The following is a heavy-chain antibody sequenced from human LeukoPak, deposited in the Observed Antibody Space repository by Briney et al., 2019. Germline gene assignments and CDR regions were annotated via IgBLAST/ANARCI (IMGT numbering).Heavy chain of an antibody. Sequence: ASVKVSCKASGYTFTSYGISWVRQAPGQGLEWMGWISAYNGNTNYAQKLQGRVTMTTDTSTSTAYMELRSLRSDDTAVYYCARGQPYGDYVYYGMDVWGQGTTVTVSS. CDR3: ARGQPYGDYVYYGMDV. V-gene: IGHV1-18*01. CDR2: ISAYNGNT. D-gene: IGHD4-17*01. J-gene: IGHJ6*02. CDR1: GYTFTSYG.